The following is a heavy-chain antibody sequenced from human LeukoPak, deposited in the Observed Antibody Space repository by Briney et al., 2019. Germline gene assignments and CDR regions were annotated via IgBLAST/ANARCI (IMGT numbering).Heavy chain of an antibody. V-gene: IGHV4-39*01. D-gene: IGHD3-3*01. CDR1: GGSISSSSYY. J-gene: IGHJ6*03. Sequence: SETLSLTCTVSGGSISSSSYYWGWIRQPPGKGLEWIGSIYYSGSTYYNPSLKSRVTISVDTSKNQFSLKLSSVTAADTAVYYCARLVGTIFGVVTHQYYYYHMDVWGKGNTVTVSS. CDR3: ARLVGTIFGVVTHQYYYYHMDV. CDR2: IYYSGST.